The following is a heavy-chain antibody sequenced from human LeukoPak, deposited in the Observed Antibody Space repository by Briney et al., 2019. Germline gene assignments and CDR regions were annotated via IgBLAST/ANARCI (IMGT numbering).Heavy chain of an antibody. CDR1: GGTFSSYA. CDR2: IIPIFGTA. V-gene: IGHV1-69*05. CDR3: AGVPSGLTY. D-gene: IGHD3-9*01. Sequence: SVKVSCKASGGTFSSYAISWVRQAPGQGLEWMGGIIPIFGTANYAQKFQGRVTITTDESTSTAYMDMRSLRSQDTAVYYCAGVPSGLTYWGQGTLVTVSS. J-gene: IGHJ4*02.